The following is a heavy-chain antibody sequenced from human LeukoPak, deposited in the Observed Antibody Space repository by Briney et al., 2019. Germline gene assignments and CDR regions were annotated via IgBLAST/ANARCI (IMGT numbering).Heavy chain of an antibody. CDR1: GDSVSSNSAT. Sequence: SQTLSLTCAISGDSVSSNSATWNWIRQSLSRGLEWLGRTYYRSTWYNDYAVSVKSRITINPDTSKNQLSLQLNSVTPEDTAVYYCAREMGRTLDHWGQGTLVTVSS. V-gene: IGHV6-1*01. D-gene: IGHD3-10*01. CDR2: TYYRSTWYN. J-gene: IGHJ4*02. CDR3: AREMGRTLDH.